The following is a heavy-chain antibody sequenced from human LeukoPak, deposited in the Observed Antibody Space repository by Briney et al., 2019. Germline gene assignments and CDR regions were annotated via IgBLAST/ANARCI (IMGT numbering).Heavy chain of an antibody. CDR1: GFTFSSYA. Sequence: PGGSLRLSCAASGFTFSSYAMSWVRQAPGKGLEWVSAISGSGGSTYYADSVKGRFTISRDNSKNTLYLQMNSLRAEDTAVYYCAKVVRGYDFWSGYEVAFDIWGQGKMVTVSS. V-gene: IGHV3-23*01. CDR2: ISGSGGST. CDR3: AKVVRGYDFWSGYEVAFDI. D-gene: IGHD3-3*01. J-gene: IGHJ3*02.